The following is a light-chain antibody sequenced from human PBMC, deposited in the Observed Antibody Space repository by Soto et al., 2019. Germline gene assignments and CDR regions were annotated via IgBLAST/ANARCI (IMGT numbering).Light chain of an antibody. CDR2: GAS. CDR1: QGIGSN. CDR3: QQSNSYPLT. V-gene: IGKV1-9*01. Sequence: IQLTQSPSSLSASGGDRVTITCRASQGIGSNLAWYLQKPGEAPKLLVYGASTLQGGVPSRFSGSGSGTLFTLTITSLQPEDFATDFCQQSNSYPLTVGGGTKV. J-gene: IGKJ4*01.